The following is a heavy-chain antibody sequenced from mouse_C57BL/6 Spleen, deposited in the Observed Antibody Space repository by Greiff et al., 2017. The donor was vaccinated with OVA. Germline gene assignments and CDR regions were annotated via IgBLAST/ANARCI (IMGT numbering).Heavy chain of an antibody. J-gene: IGHJ4*01. Sequence: EVMLVESGGDLVKPGGSLKLSCAASGFTFSSYGMSWVRQTPDKRLEWVATISSGGSYTYYPDSVKGRFTISRDNAKNTLYLQMSSLKSEDTAMYYCARRGDYDEDYYAMDYWGQGTSVTVSS. V-gene: IGHV5-6*02. CDR1: GFTFSSYG. D-gene: IGHD2-4*01. CDR2: ISSGGSYT. CDR3: ARRGDYDEDYYAMDY.